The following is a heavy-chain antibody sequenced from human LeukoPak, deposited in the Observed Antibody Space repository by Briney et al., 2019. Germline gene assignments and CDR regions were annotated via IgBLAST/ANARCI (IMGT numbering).Heavy chain of an antibody. D-gene: IGHD2-2*02. CDR1: GFTFSSYS. Sequence: GGSLRLSCAASGFTFSSYSMNWVRQAPGKGLEWVSYISSSRSTIYYADSVKGRFTISRDNAKNSLYLQMNSLRAEDTAVYYCARDLPDGDCSSTSCYRGYYYYYMDVWGKGTTVTVSS. CDR3: ARDLPDGDCSSTSCYRGYYYYYMDV. J-gene: IGHJ6*03. V-gene: IGHV3-48*01. CDR2: ISSSRSTI.